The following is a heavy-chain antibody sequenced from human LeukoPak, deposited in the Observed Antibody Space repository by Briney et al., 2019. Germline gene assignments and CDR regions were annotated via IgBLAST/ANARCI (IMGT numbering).Heavy chain of an antibody. Sequence: GGSLRLSCAASGFTFSSYSMNWVRQAPGKGLEWVSYISSSSSTIYYADSVKGRFTISRDNAKNSLYLQMSSVRAEDTAVYYCAREYQLLSFYYYYYMDVWGKGTTVTVSS. D-gene: IGHD2-2*01. CDR2: ISSSSSTI. J-gene: IGHJ6*03. V-gene: IGHV3-48*01. CDR1: GFTFSSYS. CDR3: AREYQLLSFYYYYYMDV.